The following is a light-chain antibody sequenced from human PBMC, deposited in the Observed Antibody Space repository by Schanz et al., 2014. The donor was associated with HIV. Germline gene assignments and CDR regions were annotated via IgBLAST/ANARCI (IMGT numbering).Light chain of an antibody. Sequence: DIVMTQSPATLSVSPGESAALSCRASQTVSDNFAWYQQKPGQPPRLLIYGASTRATGVPARFSGSGSGTEFTLTISSLEPEDFALYYCQQGGSWPLTFGGGTTVEIK. V-gene: IGKV3-15*01. CDR1: QTVSDN. CDR3: QQGGSWPLT. J-gene: IGKJ4*01. CDR2: GAS.